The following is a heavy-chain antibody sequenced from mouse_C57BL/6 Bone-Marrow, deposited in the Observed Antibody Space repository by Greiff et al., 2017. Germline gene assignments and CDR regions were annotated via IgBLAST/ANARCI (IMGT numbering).Heavy chain of an antibody. J-gene: IGHJ3*01. CDR3: ARCIYGDYKFAY. Sequence: VQLQQSDAELVKPGASVKISCKVSGYTFTDHTIHWMKQRHEKGLEWIGYIYPRDGSTTYNEKIKGKATLTADKSSSTAYMQLNSLTSEDSAVYFCARCIYGDYKFAYWGQGTLVTVSA. CDR1: GYTFTDHT. CDR2: IYPRDGST. D-gene: IGHD2-13*01. V-gene: IGHV1-78*01.